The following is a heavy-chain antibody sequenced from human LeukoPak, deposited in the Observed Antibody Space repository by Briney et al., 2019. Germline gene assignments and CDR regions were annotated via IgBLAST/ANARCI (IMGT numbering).Heavy chain of an antibody. Sequence: SQTLSLTCTVSGGSISSGGYYWSWIRQHPGKGLEWIGYIYYSGSTYYNPSLKSRVTISVDTSKNQFSLKLSSVTAADAAVYYCARVGSSRPLDVWGQGTTVTVSS. CDR2: IYYSGST. CDR1: GGSISSGGYY. CDR3: ARVGSSRPLDV. J-gene: IGHJ6*02. D-gene: IGHD6-13*01. V-gene: IGHV4-31*03.